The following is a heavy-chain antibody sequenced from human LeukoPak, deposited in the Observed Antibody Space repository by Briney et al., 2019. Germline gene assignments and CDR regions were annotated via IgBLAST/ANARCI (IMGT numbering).Heavy chain of an antibody. Sequence: ASVKVSCKASGYTFTGYYMHWVRQAPGQGLEWMGWINPNSGGTNYAQKFQGWVTMTRDTSISTAYMELSRLRSDDTAVYYCTRDPTSSRGELDYWGQGTLVTVSS. CDR3: TRDPTSSRGELDY. D-gene: IGHD6-13*01. CDR2: INPNSGGT. J-gene: IGHJ4*02. V-gene: IGHV1-2*04. CDR1: GYTFTGYY.